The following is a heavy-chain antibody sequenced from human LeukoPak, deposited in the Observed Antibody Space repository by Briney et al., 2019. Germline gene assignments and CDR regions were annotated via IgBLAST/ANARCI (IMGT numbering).Heavy chain of an antibody. V-gene: IGHV3-30*02. CDR2: IRNVGNDK. CDR1: GFTFDCCG. CDR3: AKDWSGDYNWSDP. D-gene: IGHD3-3*01. Sequence: GGSLRLSCAASGFTFDCCGMHWVRQAPGKGLEWVAFIRNVGNDKYYADSVKGRFIISRDNSKNILFLQMNSLRPEDTAVYYCAKDWSGDYNWSDPWGQGTLVTVSS. J-gene: IGHJ5*02.